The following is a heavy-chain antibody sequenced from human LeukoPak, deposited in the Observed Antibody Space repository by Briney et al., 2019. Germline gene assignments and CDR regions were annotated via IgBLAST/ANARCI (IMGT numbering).Heavy chain of an antibody. D-gene: IGHD3-22*01. V-gene: IGHV5-51*01. Sequence: GESLKISCKGFGYSFTSYWIGGVRQIPGKGLEWMGIIYPRDSDTRYSPSFEGQVTISADTSISTAYLQWSSLKASDTAMYYCARHNRQLYYYDSSGYYTHDAFDIWGQGTMVTVSS. CDR2: IYPRDSDT. J-gene: IGHJ3*02. CDR3: ARHNRQLYYYDSSGYYTHDAFDI. CDR1: GYSFTSYW.